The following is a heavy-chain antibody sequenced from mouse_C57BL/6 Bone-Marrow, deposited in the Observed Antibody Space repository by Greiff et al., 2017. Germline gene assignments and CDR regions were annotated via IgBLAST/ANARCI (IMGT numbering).Heavy chain of an antibody. CDR1: GYTFTSYW. CDR2: IHLNSGST. Sequence: QVQLQQPGAELVKPGASVKLSCKASGYTFTSYWMHWVKQRPGQGLEWIGMIHLNSGSTNYNEKFKSKATLTIDTSSTTAYMQLSSLTSEDSAVYNYAYGKPYFDYWGQGTTLTVSS. V-gene: IGHV1-64*01. CDR3: AYGKPYFDY. D-gene: IGHD1-1*02. J-gene: IGHJ2*01.